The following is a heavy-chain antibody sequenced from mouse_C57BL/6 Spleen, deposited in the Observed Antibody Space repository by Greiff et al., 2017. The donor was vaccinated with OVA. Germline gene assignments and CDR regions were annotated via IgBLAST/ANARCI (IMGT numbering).Heavy chain of an antibody. CDR2: IRLKSDNYAT. V-gene: IGHV6-3*01. J-gene: IGHJ2*01. Sequence: EVKVVESGGGLVQPGGSMKLSCVASGFTFSNYWMNWVRQSPEKGLEWVAQIRLKSDNYATHYAESVKGRFTISRDDSKSSVYLQMNNLRAEDTGIYYCTVYYYGSSYFDYWGQGTTLTVSS. CDR3: TVYYYGSSYFDY. CDR1: GFTFSNYW. D-gene: IGHD1-1*01.